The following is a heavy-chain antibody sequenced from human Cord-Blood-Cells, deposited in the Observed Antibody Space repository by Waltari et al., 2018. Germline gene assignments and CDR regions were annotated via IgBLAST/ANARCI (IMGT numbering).Heavy chain of an antibody. D-gene: IGHD6-19*01. CDR1: GGSISSSSYY. CDR3: ARLRAAVAGDAFDI. V-gene: IGHV4-39*07. CDR2: IYYSGST. Sequence: QLQLQESGPGLVKPSETLSLTCTFSGGSISSSSYYWGWFRQPPGKGLEWIGSIYYSGSTYYNPSLKSRVTISVDTSKNQFSLKLSSVTAADTAVYYCARLRAAVAGDAFDIWGQGTMVTVSS. J-gene: IGHJ3*02.